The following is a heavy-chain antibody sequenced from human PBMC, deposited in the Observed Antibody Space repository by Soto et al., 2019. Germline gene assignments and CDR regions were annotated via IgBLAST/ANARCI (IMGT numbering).Heavy chain of an antibody. CDR1: GGTFSNYA. J-gene: IGHJ1*01. V-gene: IGHV1-69*12. Sequence: QVQLVQSGAEVKKPGSSVKVSCKASGGTFSNYALDWVRQAPGQGLEWMGGIIPIFGTVRHAQNFQGRVTMTADEATATGDMELSSLRYEDMAMYYCATGGERDYYDHRGWRWGQGTLGTVSS. CDR3: ATGGERDYYDHRGWR. CDR2: IIPIFGTV. D-gene: IGHD3-22*01.